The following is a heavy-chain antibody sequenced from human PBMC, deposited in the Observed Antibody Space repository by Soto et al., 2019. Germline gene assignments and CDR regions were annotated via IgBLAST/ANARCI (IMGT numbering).Heavy chain of an antibody. Sequence: QVQLVESGGGVVQPGRSLRLSCAASGFTFSSYGMHWVRQAPGKGLEWVTVISYDGSNKYYADSVKGRFTISRDNSKNTLYRQMNSLRAEDTAVYYCAKSAAAGTDGTDVWGLGTTVTVSS. CDR2: ISYDGSNK. J-gene: IGHJ6*02. D-gene: IGHD6-13*01. V-gene: IGHV3-30*18. CDR1: GFTFSSYG. CDR3: AKSAAAGTDGTDV.